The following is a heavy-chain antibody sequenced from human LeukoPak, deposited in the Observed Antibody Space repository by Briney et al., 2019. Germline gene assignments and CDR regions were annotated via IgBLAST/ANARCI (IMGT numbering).Heavy chain of an antibody. Sequence: SLRLSCATSGFTASSNYMCWVRQAPRPRREGVSVIYNGGSTYYAGSVKGRFTISRDTSKNALYLQMNSLRAEATAVYYCSRGAEYCSGGSWYDFGMDVWGQGTTVTVSS. CDR1: GFTASSNY. CDR3: SRGAEYCSGGSWYDFGMDV. D-gene: IGHD2-15*01. CDR2: IYNGGST. V-gene: IGHV3-66*01. J-gene: IGHJ6*01.